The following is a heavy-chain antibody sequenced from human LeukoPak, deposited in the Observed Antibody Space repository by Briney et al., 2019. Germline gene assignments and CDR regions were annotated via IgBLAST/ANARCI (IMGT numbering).Heavy chain of an antibody. V-gene: IGHV1-46*01. CDR3: ARDRVVTNYYYGMDV. Sequence: ASVKVSCKASGYTFTSYYMHWVRQAPGQGLEWMGLINPSGGSTSYAQKFQGRVTMTRDTSTSTVYMELSSLRSEDTAVYYCARDRVVTNYYYGMDVWGQGTTVTVSS. D-gene: IGHD3-3*01. J-gene: IGHJ6*02. CDR1: GYTFTSYY. CDR2: INPSGGST.